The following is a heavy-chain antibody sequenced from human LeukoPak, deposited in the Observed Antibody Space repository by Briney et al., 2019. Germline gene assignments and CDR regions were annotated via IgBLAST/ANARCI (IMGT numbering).Heavy chain of an antibody. CDR3: ARGRAELELVNWFDP. D-gene: IGHD1-7*01. V-gene: IGHV3-33*01. J-gene: IGHJ5*02. CDR1: GFTFSSFG. CDR2: IWSDGINK. Sequence: GRSLRLSCAASGFTFSSFGIHWVRQAPGRGLEWVAVIWSDGINKYYGDSVKGRFTISRDNSKNTLYLQMNSLRAEDTAVYYCARGRAELELVNWFDPWGQGTLVTVSS.